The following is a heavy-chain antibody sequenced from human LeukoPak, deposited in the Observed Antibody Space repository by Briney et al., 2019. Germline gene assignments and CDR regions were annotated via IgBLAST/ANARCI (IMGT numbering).Heavy chain of an antibody. Sequence: SETPSLTCTVSGGSISSTSYYWGWIRQPPGKGLEWIGSIYYSGSTYYNPSLKSRVTISADRSKNQFSLKLSSVTAADTAVYYCARDGDSSGWTRSDYWGQGTLVIVSS. J-gene: IGHJ4*02. CDR1: GGSISSTSYY. CDR2: IYYSGST. V-gene: IGHV4-39*07. D-gene: IGHD6-19*01. CDR3: ARDGDSSGWTRSDY.